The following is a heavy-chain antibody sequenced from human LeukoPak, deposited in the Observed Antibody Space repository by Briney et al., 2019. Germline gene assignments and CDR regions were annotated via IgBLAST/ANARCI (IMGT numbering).Heavy chain of an antibody. J-gene: IGHJ4*02. CDR1: GGSISFYY. V-gene: IGHV4-59*08. CDR2: IYYSGST. CDR3: ARQSYTVTAPFDY. D-gene: IGHD2-21*02. Sequence: PSETLSLTCTVSGGSISFYYWSWIRQPPGKGLEWIGYIYYSGSTNYNPSLKSRVTISVDTSKNQFSLKLSSVTAADTAVYYCARQSYTVTAPFDYWGQGTLVTVSS.